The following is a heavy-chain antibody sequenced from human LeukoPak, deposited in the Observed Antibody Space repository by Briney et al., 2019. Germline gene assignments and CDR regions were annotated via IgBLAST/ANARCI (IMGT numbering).Heavy chain of an antibody. CDR3: AQHSGYYRVLDY. Sequence: PSETLSLTCTVSGGSISSGDYYWSWIRQPPGKGLEWIGYIYYSGSTYYNPSLKSRVTISVDTSKNQFSLKLSSVTAADTAVYYCAQHSGYYRVLDYWGQGTLVTVSS. D-gene: IGHD3-22*01. CDR1: GGSISSGDYY. CDR2: IYYSGST. V-gene: IGHV4-30-4*01. J-gene: IGHJ4*02.